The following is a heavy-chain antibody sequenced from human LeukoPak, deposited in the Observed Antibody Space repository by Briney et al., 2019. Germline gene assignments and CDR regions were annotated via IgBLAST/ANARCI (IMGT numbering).Heavy chain of an antibody. J-gene: IGHJ6*02. V-gene: IGHV3-64*01. D-gene: IGHD1-26*01. Sequence: GGSLRLSCAASGFTFRSYGMHWVRQAPGKGLEYVSAISSNGGSTYYANSVKGRFTISRDNSKNTLYLQMGSLRAEDMAVYYCARAIYSGSYSSGMDVWGQGTTVTVSS. CDR2: ISSNGGST. CDR1: GFTFRSYG. CDR3: ARAIYSGSYSSGMDV.